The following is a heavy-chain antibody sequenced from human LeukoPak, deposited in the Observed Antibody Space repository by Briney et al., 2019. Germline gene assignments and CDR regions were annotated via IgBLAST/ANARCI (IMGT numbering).Heavy chain of an antibody. D-gene: IGHD2-2*01. J-gene: IGHJ5*02. CDR2: ISSSSSYT. CDR1: GFTFSDCY. V-gene: IGHV3-11*03. Sequence: GGSLRLSCAASGFTFSDCYMSWIRQAPGKGLEWVSYISSSSSYTNYADSVKGRFTISRDNAKNSLYLQMNSLRAEDTAVYYCASFPYCSSTSCSSPWGQGTLVTVSS. CDR3: ASFPYCSSTSCSSP.